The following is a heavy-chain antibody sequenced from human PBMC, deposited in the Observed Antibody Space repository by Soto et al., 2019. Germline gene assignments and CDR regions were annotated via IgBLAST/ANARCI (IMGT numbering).Heavy chain of an antibody. CDR3: ARPRFGGSGWYNDYYDGMDV. Sequence: SETLSLTCTVSGGSISSSSYYWGWIRQPPGKGLEWIGSIYYSGSTYYNPSLKSRVTISVDTSKNQFSLKLSSVTAADTAVYYCARPRFGGSGWYNDYYDGMDVWGQGTTVT. V-gene: IGHV4-39*01. CDR1: GGSISSSSYY. J-gene: IGHJ6*02. CDR2: IYYSGST. D-gene: IGHD6-19*01.